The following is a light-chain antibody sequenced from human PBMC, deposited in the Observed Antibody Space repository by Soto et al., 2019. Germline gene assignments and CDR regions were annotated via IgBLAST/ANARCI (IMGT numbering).Light chain of an antibody. CDR2: EVS. CDR3: SSYAGSNNLV. J-gene: IGLJ2*01. V-gene: IGLV2-8*01. Sequence: QSALTQPLSASGSPGQSVTISCTGTSSDVGGYNNVSWYQQHPGKAPKLMIYEVSKRPSGVPDRFYGSKSGNTASLTVSGLQAEDEADYYCSSYAGSNNLVFGAGTKLTVL. CDR1: SSDVGGYNN.